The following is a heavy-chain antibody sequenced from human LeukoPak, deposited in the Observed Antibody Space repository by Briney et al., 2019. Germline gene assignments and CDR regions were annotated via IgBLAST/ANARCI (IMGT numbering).Heavy chain of an antibody. J-gene: IGHJ6*03. V-gene: IGHV1-69*13. CDR3: ARLTKGTKGGTLNWGSYYYYYMDV. Sequence: AASVKVSCKASGGTFSSYAISWVRQAPGQGLEWMGGIIPIFGTANYAQKFQGRVTITADESTSIAYMGLSSLRSEDTAVYYCARLTKGTKGGTLNWGSYYYYYMDVWGKGTTVTVSS. D-gene: IGHD7-27*01. CDR1: GGTFSSYA. CDR2: IIPIFGTA.